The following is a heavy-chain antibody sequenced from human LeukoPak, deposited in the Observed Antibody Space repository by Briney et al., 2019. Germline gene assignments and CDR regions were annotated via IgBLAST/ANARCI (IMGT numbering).Heavy chain of an antibody. CDR1: GFTFSSYA. J-gene: IGHJ4*02. CDR2: IIDSGGST. CDR3: AKFRGRGAVDY. D-gene: IGHD3-10*01. Sequence: GGSLRLSCAASGFTFSSYAMSWVRQAPGKGLEWVSSIIDSGGSTYYADSVKGWFTISRDNSKNTLYLQMNSLRAEDTAVYYCAKFRGRGAVDYWGRGTLVTVSS. V-gene: IGHV3-23*01.